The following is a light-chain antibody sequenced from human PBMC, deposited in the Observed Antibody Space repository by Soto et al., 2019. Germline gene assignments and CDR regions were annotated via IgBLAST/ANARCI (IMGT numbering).Light chain of an antibody. Sequence: ELVLTQSPATLSLSPGARATLSCRASQSVSSYLAWYQQKPGQAPRLLIYDASNRATGIPARFSGSGSGTDFTLTISSLEPEDFAVYYCQQRSNWPRLTFGGGTKVDIK. CDR2: DAS. CDR1: QSVSSY. CDR3: QQRSNWPRLT. J-gene: IGKJ4*01. V-gene: IGKV3-11*01.